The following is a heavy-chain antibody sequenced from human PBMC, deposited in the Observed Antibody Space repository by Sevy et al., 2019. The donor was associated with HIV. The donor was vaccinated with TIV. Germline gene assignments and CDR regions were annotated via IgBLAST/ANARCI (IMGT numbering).Heavy chain of an antibody. Sequence: SQTLSLTCAISGDSVSSNSAAWNWIRQSPSRGLEWLGRTYYRSKWYNDYAVSVKSRITINPDTSKNQFSLQLNSVTPEDTAVYYCARDGDIVVVPAAIEYFQHWGQGTLVTVSS. CDR2: TYYRSKWYN. CDR1: GDSVSSNSAA. D-gene: IGHD2-2*01. CDR3: ARDGDIVVVPAAIEYFQH. V-gene: IGHV6-1*01. J-gene: IGHJ1*01.